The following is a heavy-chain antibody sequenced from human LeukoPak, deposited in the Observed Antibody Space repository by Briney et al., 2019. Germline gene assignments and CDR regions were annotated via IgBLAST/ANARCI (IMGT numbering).Heavy chain of an antibody. Sequence: PGGSLRLSCAASGFSFSSYSMNWVRQAPGKGLEWVSYISSSSNTIYYADSVKGRFTISRDNAKNSLSLQMNSLRVEDTAVYYCARDRVMDVWGKGTTVTVSS. CDR3: ARDRVMDV. CDR1: GFSFSSYS. D-gene: IGHD3-10*01. V-gene: IGHV3-48*01. J-gene: IGHJ6*03. CDR2: ISSSSNTI.